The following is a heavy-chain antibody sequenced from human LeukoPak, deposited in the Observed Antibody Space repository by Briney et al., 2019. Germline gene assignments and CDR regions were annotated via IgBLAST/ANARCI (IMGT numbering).Heavy chain of an antibody. CDR3: ARRRGVQRFLFDY. V-gene: IGHV4-59*08. Sequence: SETLSLTCTVSDDAITIYYWSWIRQPPGKGLEWVGYIDHTGINNYNPSLNSRGTISRDTSKNHFSLELSSATAADTAVYYCARRRGVQRFLFDYWGQGTLVTVSS. CDR2: IDHTGIN. CDR1: DDAITIYY. J-gene: IGHJ4*02. D-gene: IGHD3-10*01.